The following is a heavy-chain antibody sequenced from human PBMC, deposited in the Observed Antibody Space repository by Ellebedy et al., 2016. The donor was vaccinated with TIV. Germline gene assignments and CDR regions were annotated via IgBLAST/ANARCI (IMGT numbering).Heavy chain of an antibody. CDR3: ARDEYNISWFKY. D-gene: IGHD6-13*01. CDR1: AGALSGFY. J-gene: IGHJ4*02. V-gene: IGHV4-59*12. Sequence: MPSETLSLTCTASAGALSGFYRSWVRQPPGKGLEWIGNIFYSGSTNYNPSLKSRVTISVDTSKNQFSLKLSSVTAADAAVYYCARDEYNISWFKYWGQGTLVTVSS. CDR2: IFYSGST.